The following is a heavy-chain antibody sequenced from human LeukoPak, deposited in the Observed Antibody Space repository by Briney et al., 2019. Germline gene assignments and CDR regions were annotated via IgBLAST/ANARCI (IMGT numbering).Heavy chain of an antibody. J-gene: IGHJ4*02. V-gene: IGHV4-59*08. CDR2: IYYSGST. D-gene: IGHD2-15*01. CDR3: ASGYCSGGSCSPLGY. CDR1: GGSISSYY. Sequence: SETLSLTCTVSGGSISSYYWSWIRQPPGKGLEWIGYIYYSGSTNYNPSLKSRVTISVDTSKNQFSLKLSSVTAADTAVYYCASGYCSGGSCSPLGYWGQGTLVTVSS.